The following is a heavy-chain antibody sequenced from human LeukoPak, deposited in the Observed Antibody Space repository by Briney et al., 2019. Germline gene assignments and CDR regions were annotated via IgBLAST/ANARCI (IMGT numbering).Heavy chain of an antibody. Sequence: ASVKVSCKASGGTFSSYAISWVRQAPGQGLEWMGGIIPIFGTANYAQKFQGRVTITADKSTSTAYMELGSLRSEDTAVYYCARDLAYCGGDCRNWFDPWGQGTLVTVSS. V-gene: IGHV1-69*06. D-gene: IGHD2-21*02. CDR3: ARDLAYCGGDCRNWFDP. CDR1: GGTFSSYA. CDR2: IIPIFGTA. J-gene: IGHJ5*02.